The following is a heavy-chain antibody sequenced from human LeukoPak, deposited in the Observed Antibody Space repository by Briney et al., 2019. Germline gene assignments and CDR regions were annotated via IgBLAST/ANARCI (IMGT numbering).Heavy chain of an antibody. J-gene: IGHJ1*01. CDR2: ISGSGGST. D-gene: IGHD1-14*01. V-gene: IGHV3-23*01. Sequence: QTGGSLRLSCAASGFTFSSYAMSWVRQAPGKGLEWVSAISGSGGSTYYADSVKGRFTISRDNSKNTLYLQMNSLRAEDTAVYYCAKDSFSITTAEYFQHWGQGTLVTVSS. CDR1: GFTFSSYA. CDR3: AKDSFSITTAEYFQH.